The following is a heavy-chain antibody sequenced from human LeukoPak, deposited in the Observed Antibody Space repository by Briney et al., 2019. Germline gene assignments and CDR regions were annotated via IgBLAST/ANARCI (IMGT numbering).Heavy chain of an antibody. CDR1: GFTFSSYG. V-gene: IGHV3-48*01. J-gene: IGHJ6*02. CDR3: ARDHSYDYVWGSYRYYYYYGMDV. D-gene: IGHD3-16*02. Sequence: GGSLRLSCAASGFTFSSYGMNWVRQAPGKGLEWVSYISSSSSTIYYADSVKGRFTISRDNAKNSLYLQMNSLRAEDTAVYYCARDHSYDYVWGSYRYYYYYGMDVWGQGTTVTVSS. CDR2: ISSSSSTI.